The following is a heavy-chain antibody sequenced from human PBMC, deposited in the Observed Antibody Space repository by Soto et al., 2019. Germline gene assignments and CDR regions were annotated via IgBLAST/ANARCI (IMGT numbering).Heavy chain of an antibody. J-gene: IGHJ4*02. CDR3: ARMNWIQPYYFDY. CDR2: IYYSGST. CDR1: GGSISSYY. Sequence: SETLSLTCTVSGGSISSYYWSWIRQPPGKGLEWIGYIYYSGSTNYNPSLKSRVTISVDTSKNQFSLKLSSVTAADTAVYYCARMNWIQPYYFDYWGQGTLVTVSS. V-gene: IGHV4-59*01. D-gene: IGHD5-18*01.